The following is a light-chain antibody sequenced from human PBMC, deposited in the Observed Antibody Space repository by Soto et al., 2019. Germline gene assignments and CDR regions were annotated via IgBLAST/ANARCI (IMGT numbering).Light chain of an antibody. Sequence: VMTQSPATLSVSPGERAALSCRASQSVSTNLAWYQQKPGQPPRLLIYFASTRATAVPARFTAGGSGTEFTLTISSLKSDDLAVCYCQQYDKWPRTFGQGTKVEIK. J-gene: IGKJ1*01. CDR2: FAS. V-gene: IGKV3-15*01. CDR3: QQYDKWPRT. CDR1: QSVSTN.